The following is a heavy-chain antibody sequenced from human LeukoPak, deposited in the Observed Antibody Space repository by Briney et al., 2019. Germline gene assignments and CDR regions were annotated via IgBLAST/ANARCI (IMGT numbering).Heavy chain of an antibody. CDR1: GYTFTSYA. Sequence: ASVKVSCRASGYTFTSYAIHWVRQAPGQRLEWMGWINAGNSNTKYSQEFQGRVTITRDTSASTAYMELSRLRSDDTAVYYCARAYYYDSSGLRPVVYWGQGTLVTVSS. J-gene: IGHJ4*02. CDR2: INAGNSNT. V-gene: IGHV1-3*01. CDR3: ARAYYYDSSGLRPVVY. D-gene: IGHD3-22*01.